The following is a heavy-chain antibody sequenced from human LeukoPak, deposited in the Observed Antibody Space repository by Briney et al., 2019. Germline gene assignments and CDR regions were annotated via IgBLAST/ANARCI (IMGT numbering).Heavy chain of an antibody. CDR3: TRVGDDDAFDI. CDR2: ISRHGSST. V-gene: IGHV3-64*01. CDR1: GFTFSSYA. J-gene: IGHJ3*02. D-gene: IGHD3-16*01. Sequence: GGSLRLSCAASGFTFSSYAMHGVRQAPGKGLEYVSAISRHGSSTYYANSVKGRFTISRDNSKNTLYLQMGSLRAEDMAVYYCTRVGDDDAFDIWGQGTMVTASS.